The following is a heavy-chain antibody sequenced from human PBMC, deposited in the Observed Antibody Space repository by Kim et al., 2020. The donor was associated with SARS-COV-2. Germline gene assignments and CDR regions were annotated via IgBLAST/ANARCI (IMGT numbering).Heavy chain of an antibody. Sequence: GGSLRLSCAASGFTFSTYSMNWVRQAPGKGLEWVSYISSSSSTIHYADSVKGRFTISRDNAKNSLYLQMNSLRDEDTAVYYCARRYYYDSSGYLYWGQGTLVTGSS. V-gene: IGHV3-48*02. CDR1: GFTFSTYS. CDR2: ISSSSSTI. J-gene: IGHJ4*02. D-gene: IGHD3-22*01. CDR3: ARRYYYDSSGYLY.